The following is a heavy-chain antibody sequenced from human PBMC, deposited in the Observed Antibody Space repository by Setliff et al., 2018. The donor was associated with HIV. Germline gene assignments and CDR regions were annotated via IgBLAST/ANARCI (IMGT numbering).Heavy chain of an antibody. CDR1: GFTFSSYA. V-gene: IGHV3-23*01. J-gene: IGHJ4*02. CDR3: AKGVIGYSYDLYYFDC. CDR2: ISGGGGNT. Sequence: GGSLRLSCAASGFTFSSYAMSWVRQAPGKGLEWVSAISGGGGNTYHADSVKGRFTISRDKSKNTLYLQMNSLRAEDAAVYYCAKGVIGYSYDLYYFDCWGQGALVTVSS. D-gene: IGHD5-18*01.